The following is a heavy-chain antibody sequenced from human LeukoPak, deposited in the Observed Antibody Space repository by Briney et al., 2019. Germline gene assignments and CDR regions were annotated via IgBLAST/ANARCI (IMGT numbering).Heavy chain of an antibody. V-gene: IGHV4-61*02. CDR2: IYTSGST. D-gene: IGHD3-22*01. CDR3: AGADYYDSSGQSFDS. CDR1: GGSISSGSYY. Sequence: SETLSLTCTVSGGSISSGSYYWSWIRQPAGKGLEWIGRIYTSGSTNYNPSLKSRVTISVDTSKNQFSLKLSSVTAADTAVYYCAGADYYDSSGQSFDSWGQGTLVTVSS. J-gene: IGHJ4*02.